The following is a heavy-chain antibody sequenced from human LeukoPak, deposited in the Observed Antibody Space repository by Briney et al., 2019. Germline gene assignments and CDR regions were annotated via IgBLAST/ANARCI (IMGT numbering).Heavy chain of an antibody. D-gene: IGHD3-10*01. Sequence: SETLSLTCGVHGESLNDYYWSWIRQSPGKGLEWIGEITHNGSTTFNPSLKSRVTISVHTSKNQFSLKLTSVTAADTALYYCARRGDDAFDIWGQGTMVTVSS. CDR3: ARRGDDAFDI. CDR1: GESLNDYY. J-gene: IGHJ3*02. V-gene: IGHV4-34*01. CDR2: ITHNGST.